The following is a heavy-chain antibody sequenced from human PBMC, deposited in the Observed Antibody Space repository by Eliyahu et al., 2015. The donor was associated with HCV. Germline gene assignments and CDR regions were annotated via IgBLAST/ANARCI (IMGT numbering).Heavy chain of an antibody. Sequence: QGQLVESGGGVVQPGGSLRLSXVGSDFNFKATVMHWVRQAPGKGLEGVAGMSHDGHSKYYADSVKGRFTIARDDSQSTLYLQMDSLRIDDSAIYYCAREVYSSGRAGIFDFWGQGTLVTASS. CDR2: MSHDGHSK. D-gene: IGHD6-19*01. V-gene: IGHV3-30-3*01. J-gene: IGHJ4*02. CDR3: AREVYSSGRAGIFDF. CDR1: DFNFKATV.